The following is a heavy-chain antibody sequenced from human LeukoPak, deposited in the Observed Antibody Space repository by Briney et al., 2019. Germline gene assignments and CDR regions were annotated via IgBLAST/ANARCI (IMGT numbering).Heavy chain of an antibody. J-gene: IGHJ3*02. D-gene: IGHD6-19*01. CDR3: ARQPLYSSGPNDAFDI. CDR1: GGSISSSSYY. V-gene: IGHV4-39*01. Sequence: SSETLSLTCTVSGGSISSSSYYWGWIRQPPGKGLEWIVSIYYSGSTYYNPSLKSRVTISVDTSKNQFSLKLSSVTAADTAVYYCARQPLYSSGPNDAFDIWGQGTMVTVSS. CDR2: IYYSGST.